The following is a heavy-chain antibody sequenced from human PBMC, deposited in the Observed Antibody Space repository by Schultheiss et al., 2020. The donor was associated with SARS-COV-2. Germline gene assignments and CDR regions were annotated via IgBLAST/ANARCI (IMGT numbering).Heavy chain of an antibody. Sequence: GGSLRLSCKGSGYSFTSYWIGWVRQMPGKGLEWMGIIYPGDSDTRYSPSFQGQVTISADKYISTAYLQWSSLKASDTAMYYCARGSLIACFDYWGQGTLVTVSS. CDR3: ARGSLIACFDY. CDR1: GYSFTSYW. CDR2: IYPGDSDT. D-gene: IGHD3-16*01. J-gene: IGHJ4*02. V-gene: IGHV5-51*01.